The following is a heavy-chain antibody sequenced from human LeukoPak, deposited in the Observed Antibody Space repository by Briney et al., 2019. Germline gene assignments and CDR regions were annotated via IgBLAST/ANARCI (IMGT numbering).Heavy chain of an antibody. D-gene: IGHD1-14*01. J-gene: IGHJ4*02. V-gene: IGHV3-11*05. CDR2: ISSSSHYT. CDR1: GFTFRDRY. CDR3: VTETTEGAKDY. Sequence: GGSLRLTCAASGFTFRDRYMGWVRQVPGKGLAWVSYISSSSHYTNYEASVRGRFIISRDNARDSVYLQMNSLRVEDTAIYYCVTETTEGAKDYWGQGTLVTVSS.